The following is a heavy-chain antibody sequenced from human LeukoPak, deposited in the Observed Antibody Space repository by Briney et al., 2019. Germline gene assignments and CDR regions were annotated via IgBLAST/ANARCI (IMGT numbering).Heavy chain of an antibody. CDR2: IRNKANSYAT. CDR3: TAGYGDNSGDWYFDL. D-gene: IGHD4-23*01. V-gene: IGHV3-73*01. J-gene: IGHJ2*01. CDR1: GFTFSGSA. Sequence: QTGGSLRLSCAASGFTFSGSAMHWVRQASGKGLEWVGRIRNKANSYATAYAASVKGRFTISRDESKNTAYLQMNSLKTEDTAMYYCTAGYGDNSGDWYFDLWGRGTLVTVSS.